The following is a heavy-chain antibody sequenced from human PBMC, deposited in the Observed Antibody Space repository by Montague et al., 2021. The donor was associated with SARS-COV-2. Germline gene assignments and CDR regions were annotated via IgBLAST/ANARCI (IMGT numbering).Heavy chain of an antibody. CDR1: SGSIISSGYY. V-gene: IGHV4-39*02. J-gene: IGHJ4*02. D-gene: IGHD3-10*01. Sequence: SETLSLTCSVSSGSIISSGYYWGWIRQPPGKELEWIVNINYSGTTYYNPSLQSRGTISVDTSKNHLSLRLSSVTAADTAVYFCARGMLRGVTTPFDYWGQGSQVTVSS. CDR3: ARGMLRGVTTPFDY. CDR2: INYSGTT.